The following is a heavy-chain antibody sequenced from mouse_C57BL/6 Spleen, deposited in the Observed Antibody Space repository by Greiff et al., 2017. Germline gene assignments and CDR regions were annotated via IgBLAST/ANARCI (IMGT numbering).Heavy chain of an antibody. D-gene: IGHD3-2*02. CDR3: ARGTAQAPAWFAY. CDR1: GYAFSSYW. CDR2: IYPGDGDT. V-gene: IGHV1-80*01. J-gene: IGHJ3*01. Sequence: VQLQQSGAELVKPGASVKISCKASGYAFSSYWMNWVKQRPGKGLEWIGQIYPGDGDTNYNGKFKGKATLTADESSSTAYMQLSSLTSEDSAVYFCARGTAQAPAWFAYWGQGTLVTVSA.